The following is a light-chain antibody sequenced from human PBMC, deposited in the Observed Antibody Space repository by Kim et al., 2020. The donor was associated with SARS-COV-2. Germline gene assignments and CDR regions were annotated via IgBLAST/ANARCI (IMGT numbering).Light chain of an antibody. CDR3: QQYNHWYA. CDR1: QSVNNN. J-gene: IGKJ2*01. Sequence: LSVSPGERATLSCRASQSVNNNLAWYQQKPGQPPSLLIYGASTRATGIPARFSGSGYGTEFTLTISSLESEDLAVYYCQQYNHWYAFGQGTKLEI. CDR2: GAS. V-gene: IGKV3-15*01.